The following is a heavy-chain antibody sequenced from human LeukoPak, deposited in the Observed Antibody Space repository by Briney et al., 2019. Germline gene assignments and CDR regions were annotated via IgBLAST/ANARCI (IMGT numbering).Heavy chain of an antibody. CDR3: ARVPDFWSGYYLRGAFDI. CDR1: GGSISSSTYY. CDR2: IYYSGST. D-gene: IGHD3-3*01. J-gene: IGHJ3*02. V-gene: IGHV4-39*07. Sequence: SETLSLTCTVSGGSISSSTYYWGWIRQPPGKGLEWIGSIYYSGSTYYNPSLKSRITISVDTSKNQFSLKLSSVTAADTAVYYCARVPDFWSGYYLRGAFDIWGQGTMVTVSS.